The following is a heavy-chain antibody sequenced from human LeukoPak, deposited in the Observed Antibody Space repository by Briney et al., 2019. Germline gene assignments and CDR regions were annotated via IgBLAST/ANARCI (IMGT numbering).Heavy chain of an antibody. V-gene: IGHV3-15*01. J-gene: IGHJ4*02. CDR3: AREGALAGILDF. D-gene: IGHD6-19*01. CDR2: IKGKTDRGTT. Sequence: TSGGSLRLSCAASGFTFNDALMSWVRQAPGKGLEWVGRIKGKTDRGTTDYAARVKGRITISRDDSKNTLYLQMNSLKTEDTAVYYCAREGALAGILDFWGQGTLVTVSS. CDR1: GFTFNDAL.